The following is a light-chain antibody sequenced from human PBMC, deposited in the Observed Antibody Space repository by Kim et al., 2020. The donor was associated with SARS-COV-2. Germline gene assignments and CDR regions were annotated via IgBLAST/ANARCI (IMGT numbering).Light chain of an antibody. V-gene: IGKV3-11*01. CDR3: QQRSNWPFT. CDR1: QSVSSC. Sequence: LSPGERAPLSCRASQSVSSCFSWYHQKHAHAPRRLIKYAANRATAIQAMCSGSGSGTEFSLTISSLEPEDFAVYYCQQRSNWPFTFGPGTKVDIK. J-gene: IGKJ3*01. CDR2: YAA.